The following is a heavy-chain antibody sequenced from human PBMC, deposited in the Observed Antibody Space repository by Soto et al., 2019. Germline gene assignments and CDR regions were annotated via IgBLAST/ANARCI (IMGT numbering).Heavy chain of an antibody. CDR3: ARAPPYYDSSGYLDY. D-gene: IGHD3-22*01. CDR2: IIPIFGTA. Sequence: SVKVSCKASGGTFSSYAISWVRQAPGQGLEWMGGIIPIFGTANYAQKFQGRVTITADKSTSTAYMELSSLRSEDTAVYYCARAPPYYDSSGYLDYWGQGTLVTVSS. CDR1: GGTFSSYA. V-gene: IGHV1-69*06. J-gene: IGHJ4*02.